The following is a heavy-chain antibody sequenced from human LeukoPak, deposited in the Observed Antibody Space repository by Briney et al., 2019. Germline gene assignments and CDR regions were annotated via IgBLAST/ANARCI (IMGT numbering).Heavy chain of an antibody. CDR3: AREGGFGVYAYFDY. CDR1: GFTFSSYW. D-gene: IGHD3-10*01. CDR2: INSDGSST. J-gene: IGHJ4*02. Sequence: QTGGSLRLSCAASGFTFSSYWMHWVRQAPGKGLVWVSRINSDGSSTYYADSVKGRFTISRDNSKNTLYLQMNSLRAEDTAVYYCAREGGFGVYAYFDYWGQGTLVTVSS. V-gene: IGHV3-74*01.